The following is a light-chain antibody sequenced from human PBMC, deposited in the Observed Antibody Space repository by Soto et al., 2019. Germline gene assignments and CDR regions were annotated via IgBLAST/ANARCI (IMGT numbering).Light chain of an antibody. V-gene: IGKV1-5*01. J-gene: IGKJ1*01. CDR3: QQYNT. CDR1: QSISSW. CDR2: DAS. Sequence: DIQMTQSPSTLSASVGDRVTITCRASQSISSWLAWYQQKPGKAPKLLIYDASSLESGVPSRFSVSGSGTEFTLTISSLQPDDFATDYGQQYNTFGQGTKVEIK.